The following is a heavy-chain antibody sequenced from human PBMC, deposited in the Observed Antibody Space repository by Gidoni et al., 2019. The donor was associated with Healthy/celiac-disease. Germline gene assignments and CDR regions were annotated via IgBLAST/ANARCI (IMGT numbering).Heavy chain of an antibody. V-gene: IGHV3-30*01. J-gene: IGHJ5*02. D-gene: IGHD2-15*01. CDR1: GFTFSSYA. CDR2: RSYDGSNK. CDR3: ARDPHRVVVVAATGHWFDP. Sequence: QVQLVESGGGVVQPGRSLRLSCAASGFTFSSYAMHWVRQAPGKGLEWVAVRSYDGSNKYYADSVKGRFTISRDNSKNTLYLQMNSLRAEDTAVYYCARDPHRVVVVAATGHWFDPWGQGTLVTVSS.